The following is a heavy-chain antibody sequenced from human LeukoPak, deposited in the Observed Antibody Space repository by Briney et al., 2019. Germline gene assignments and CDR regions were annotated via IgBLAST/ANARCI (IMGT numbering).Heavy chain of an antibody. Sequence: PGGSLRLSCAASGFTFRNYWMHWVRQAPGKGLVWVSRINSDGSSTSYADSVKGRFTISRDNAKNTLYLQMNSLRAEDTAMYYCTRGDYGAYGYDAFDIWAKGQWSPSLQ. CDR3: TRGDYGAYGYDAFDI. CDR2: INSDGSST. V-gene: IGHV3-74*01. D-gene: IGHD4-17*01. CDR1: GFTFRNYW. J-gene: IGHJ3*02.